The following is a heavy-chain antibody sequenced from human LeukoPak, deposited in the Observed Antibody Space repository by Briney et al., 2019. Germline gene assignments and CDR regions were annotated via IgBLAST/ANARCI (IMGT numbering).Heavy chain of an antibody. J-gene: IGHJ4*02. CDR3: ARAHNWNYGSFDS. Sequence: GGSLRLSCAASGFSFNNYNMNWVRQAPGKGLEWVSSISSSGSTIYYADSVKGRFTISRDNARNSLYLQMNSLRTEDTAVYYCARAHNWNYGSFDSWGQGTLVTVSS. CDR1: GFSFNNYN. CDR2: ISSSGSTI. V-gene: IGHV3-48*04. D-gene: IGHD1-7*01.